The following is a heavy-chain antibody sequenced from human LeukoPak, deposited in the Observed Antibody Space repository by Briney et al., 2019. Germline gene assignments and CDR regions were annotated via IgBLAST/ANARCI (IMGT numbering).Heavy chain of an antibody. Sequence: PGGSLRLSCAASGFTFSNLWMSWVRQAPGKGLEWVANINQDGSGKYYVDSVKGRFTISRDNAKKSLYLQMNSLRVEDTAVYYCARGFDGYYGFDIWGQGTMVTVSS. CDR2: INQDGSGK. CDR3: ARGFDGYYGFDI. CDR1: GFTFSNLW. J-gene: IGHJ3*02. D-gene: IGHD5-24*01. V-gene: IGHV3-7*05.